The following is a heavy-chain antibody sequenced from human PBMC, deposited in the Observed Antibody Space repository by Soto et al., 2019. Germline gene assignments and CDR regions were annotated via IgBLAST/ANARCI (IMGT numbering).Heavy chain of an antibody. Sequence: PGGSLRLSCAASGFTFSSYAMHWVRQAPGKGLEWVAVISYDGSNKYYADSVKGRFTISRDNSKNTLYLQMNSLRAEDTAVYYCARAPLRMRYCTNGVPCAFDIWGQGTMVT. CDR2: ISYDGSNK. J-gene: IGHJ3*02. CDR3: ARAPLRMRYCTNGVPCAFDI. V-gene: IGHV3-30-3*01. CDR1: GFTFSSYA. D-gene: IGHD2-8*01.